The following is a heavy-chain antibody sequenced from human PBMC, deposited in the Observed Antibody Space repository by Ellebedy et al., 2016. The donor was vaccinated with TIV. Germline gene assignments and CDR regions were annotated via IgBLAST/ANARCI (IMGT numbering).Heavy chain of an antibody. D-gene: IGHD6-19*01. J-gene: IGHJ4*02. CDR2: FDPGNYHT. CDR3: ARDNAPRGVAGRMPDY. Sequence: ASVKVSCXTFGYDFISHYIHWVRQAPGQGLEWMAIFDPGNYHTTIAPKFQGRVTLTKDTSTRTVYMEMSSLASEDTAVYYCARDNAPRGVAGRMPDYWGQGTLVTVSS. V-gene: IGHV1-46*01. CDR1: GYDFISHY.